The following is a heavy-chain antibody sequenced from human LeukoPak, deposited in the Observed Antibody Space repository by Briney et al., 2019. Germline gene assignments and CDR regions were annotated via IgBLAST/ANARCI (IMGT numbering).Heavy chain of an antibody. CDR3: ARAVRRGTPFFDY. V-gene: IGHV4-34*01. CDR1: GGSISSYY. Sequence: PSETLSLTCTVSGGSISSYYWSWIRQPPGEGLEWIGEINHSGSTNYNPSLKSRVTMSVDTSKNQFSLKLSSVTAADTAVYYCARAVRRGTPFFDYWGQGTLVTVSS. D-gene: IGHD1-1*01. J-gene: IGHJ4*02. CDR2: INHSGST.